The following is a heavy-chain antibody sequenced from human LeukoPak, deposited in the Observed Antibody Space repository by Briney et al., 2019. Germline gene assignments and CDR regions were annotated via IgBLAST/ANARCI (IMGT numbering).Heavy chain of an antibody. Sequence: GGSLRLSCAASGFTFSSYGMHWVRQAPGKGLEWVAVISYDGSNKYYADSVKGRFTISRDNAKNTLYLQMDSLRAEDTGVYYCARSNQADDYWGRGTLVTVSS. V-gene: IGHV3-30*03. J-gene: IGHJ4*02. CDR1: GFTFSSYG. D-gene: IGHD1-14*01. CDR2: ISYDGSNK. CDR3: ARSNQADDY.